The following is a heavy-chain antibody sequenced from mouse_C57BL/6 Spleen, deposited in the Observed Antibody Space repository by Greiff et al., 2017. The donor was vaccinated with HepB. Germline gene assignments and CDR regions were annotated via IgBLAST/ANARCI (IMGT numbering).Heavy chain of an antibody. CDR1: GFTFRDYY. D-gene: IGHD2-3*01. CDR2: INYDGSST. V-gene: IGHV5-16*01. Sequence: EVMLVESEGGLVQPGSSMKLSCTASGFTFRDYYMAWVRQVPEKGLEWVANINYDGSSTYYLDSLKSRFIISRDNAKNILYLQMSSLKSEDTATYYCATYDGYFRGFAYWGQGTLVTVSA. J-gene: IGHJ3*01. CDR3: ATYDGYFRGFAY.